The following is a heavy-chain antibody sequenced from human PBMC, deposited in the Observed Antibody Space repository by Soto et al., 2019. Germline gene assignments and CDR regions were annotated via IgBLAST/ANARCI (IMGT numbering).Heavy chain of an antibody. J-gene: IGHJ6*02. V-gene: IGHV3-30*18. CDR3: AKVSSDRGYYYFAMDV. Sequence: QVQLLESGGGVVQPRRSLRLSCAASGFIFSSYAMHWVRQAPGKGLEWVAVISHGGNEKYYADSVEGRFTISRDNSKNMVYLQMNGLRPEDTAVYYCAKVSSDRGYYYFAMDVWGQGTTVTVSS. D-gene: IGHD3-10*01. CDR1: GFIFSSYA. CDR2: ISHGGNEK.